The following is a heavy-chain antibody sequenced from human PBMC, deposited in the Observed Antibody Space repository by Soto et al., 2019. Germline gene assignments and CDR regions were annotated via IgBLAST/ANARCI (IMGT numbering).Heavy chain of an antibody. CDR2: IWYDGSNK. D-gene: IGHD5-18*01. V-gene: IGHV3-33*01. J-gene: IGHJ4*02. CDR3: ARGRGYSYGYYFDY. CDR1: GFTFSSYG. Sequence: QVQLVESGGGVVQPGRSLRLSCAASGFTFSSYGMHWVRQAPGKGLEWVAVIWYDGSNKYYADSVKGRFTISRDNSKNTLDLQMNSLRAEDTAVYYCARGRGYSYGYYFDYWGQGTLVTVSS.